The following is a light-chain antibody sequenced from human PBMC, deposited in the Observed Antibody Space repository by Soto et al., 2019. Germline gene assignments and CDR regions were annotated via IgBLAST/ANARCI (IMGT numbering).Light chain of an antibody. J-gene: IGLJ2*01. Sequence: QSALTQPPSASGSPGQSVTISCTGTSSDVGGYNYVSWYQQHPGKAPKLMIYEVSKRPSGVPVRFSGSKSGNTASLTVSGLQAEDEADYYCSSYAGSNVVFGGGTQLTVL. CDR3: SSYAGSNVV. CDR2: EVS. V-gene: IGLV2-8*01. CDR1: SSDVGGYNY.